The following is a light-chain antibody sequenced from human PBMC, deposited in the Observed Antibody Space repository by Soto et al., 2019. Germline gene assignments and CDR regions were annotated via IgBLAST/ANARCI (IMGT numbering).Light chain of an antibody. Sequence: DIQMTQSPSTLSASLGARVTITCRASQSISGWLAWYQQKAGKAPNLLIYDASRLESGVPSRFSGSGSETEFTLTISSLQPGDFATYYCQQTNSYPPTFGQGTKVDIK. CDR3: QQTNSYPPT. CDR1: QSISGW. V-gene: IGKV1-5*01. CDR2: DAS. J-gene: IGKJ1*01.